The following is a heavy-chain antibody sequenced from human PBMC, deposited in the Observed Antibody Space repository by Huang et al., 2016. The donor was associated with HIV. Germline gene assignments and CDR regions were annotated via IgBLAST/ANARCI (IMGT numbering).Heavy chain of an antibody. J-gene: IGHJ5*02. V-gene: IGHV3-23*01. Sequence: EMQLLESGGGLVQPGGSLRLSCAASAFTFRSYAMTWVRQAPGEGVEWGSATSGSGGKTYDADSGKGRFTISRDNSKNTLYLQMNSLRAEDTAVYYCAKVASGYDFSARGSDWFDPWGQGTLVSVSS. CDR1: AFTFRSYA. CDR2: TSGSGGKT. D-gene: IGHD5-12*01. CDR3: AKVASGYDFSARGSDWFDP.